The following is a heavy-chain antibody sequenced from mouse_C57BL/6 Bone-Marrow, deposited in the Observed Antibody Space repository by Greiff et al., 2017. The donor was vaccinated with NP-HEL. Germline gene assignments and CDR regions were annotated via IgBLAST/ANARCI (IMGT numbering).Heavy chain of an antibody. J-gene: IGHJ2*01. CDR2: IYPGSGST. D-gene: IGHD1-1*01. CDR1: GYSFTSYW. V-gene: IGHV1-55*01. Sequence: QVQLKQPGAELVKPGASVKMSCKASGYSFTSYWITWVKQRPGQGLEWIGDIYPGSGSTTYNQKFKTKATLTVDTSSSTAYMQLRSLTSEDSAVYYCARKMTEVVAKYFDYWGQGTARTVSS. CDR3: ARKMTEVVAKYFDY.